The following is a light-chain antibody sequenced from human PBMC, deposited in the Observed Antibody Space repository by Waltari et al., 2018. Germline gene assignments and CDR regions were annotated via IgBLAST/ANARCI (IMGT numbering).Light chain of an antibody. CDR3: SSYTSSGSVV. V-gene: IGLV2-14*03. CDR2: DVS. Sequence: SALTQPASVSGSPGQSIAISCPGTRSDVGASTYVPLYQHHPGKAPKLMIYDVSNRPSGVSNRFSGSKSGNTASLTISGLQAEDEADYYCSSYTSSGSVVFGGGTKLTVL. J-gene: IGLJ2*01. CDR1: RSDVGASTY.